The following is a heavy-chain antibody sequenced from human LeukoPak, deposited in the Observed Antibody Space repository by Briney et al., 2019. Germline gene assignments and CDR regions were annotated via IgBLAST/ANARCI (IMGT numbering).Heavy chain of an antibody. D-gene: IGHD6-13*01. Sequence: NPSETLSLTCTVSGYSISSGYYWAWIRPSPGKGLEWIGSIYHSGSTYYNPSHKSRVTMSVDTSKKQFSLSLSSVTAADTAVYYCATTPREYSSTWYYFDYWGQGILVTVSS. CDR3: ATTPREYSSTWYYFDY. CDR2: IYHSGST. CDR1: GYSISSGYY. V-gene: IGHV4-38-2*02. J-gene: IGHJ4*02.